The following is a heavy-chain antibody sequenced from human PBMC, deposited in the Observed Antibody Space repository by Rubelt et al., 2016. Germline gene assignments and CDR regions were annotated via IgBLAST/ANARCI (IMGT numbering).Heavy chain of an antibody. CDR3: ARGSGATDY. J-gene: IGHJ4*02. Sequence: QVQLQESGPGLVKPSETLSLTCTVSGGSISSYYWSWIRQPPGKGLEWIGEIYHSGSTIYTPSLKSRVTISVDKSKNQFSLKRSSVTAADTAVYYCARGSGATDYWGQGTLVTVSS. D-gene: IGHD3-3*01. CDR1: GGSISSYY. V-gene: IGHV4-59*12. CDR2: IYHSGST.